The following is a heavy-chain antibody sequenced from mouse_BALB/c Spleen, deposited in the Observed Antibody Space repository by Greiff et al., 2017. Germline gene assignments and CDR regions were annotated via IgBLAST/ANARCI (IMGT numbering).Heavy chain of an antibody. CDR2: IDPENGNT. J-gene: IGHJ3*01. D-gene: IGHD2-14*01. V-gene: IGHV14-1*02. Sequence: VQLQQSGAELVRPGALVKLSCKASGFNIKDYYMHWVKQRPEQGLEWIGWIDPENGNTIYDPKFQGKASITADTSSNTAYLQLSSLTSEDTAVYYCARAGVPFAYWGQGTLVTVSA. CDR3: ARAGVPFAY. CDR1: GFNIKDYY.